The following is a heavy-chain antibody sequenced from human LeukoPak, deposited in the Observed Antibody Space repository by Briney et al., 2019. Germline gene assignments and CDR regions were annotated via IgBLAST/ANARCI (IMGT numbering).Heavy chain of an antibody. Sequence: ASVKVSCKASGYTFTSYGISWVRQAPGQGLEWMGWINPNSGGTNYAQKFQGRVTMTRDTSISTAYMELSRLRSDDTAVYYCARGYDSSGYLSNWGQGTLVTVSS. CDR3: ARGYDSSGYLSN. CDR2: INPNSGGT. CDR1: GYTFTSYG. D-gene: IGHD3-22*01. J-gene: IGHJ4*02. V-gene: IGHV1-2*02.